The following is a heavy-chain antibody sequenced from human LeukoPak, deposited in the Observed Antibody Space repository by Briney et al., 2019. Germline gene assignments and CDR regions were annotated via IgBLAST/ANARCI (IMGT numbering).Heavy chain of an antibody. CDR3: ARAQTDPWYRYYYYIDV. J-gene: IGHJ6*03. CDR1: GGSFSGYY. Sequence: PSETLSLTCAVYGGSFSGYYWSWIRQPPGKGLEWIGKIDQSGTTYYNPSLKSRVAISIDTSKNQFSLKLSSVTAADTAVYYCARAQTDPWYRYYYYIDVWGKGTTVTVSS. CDR2: IDQSGTT. V-gene: IGHV4-34*01. D-gene: IGHD6-13*01.